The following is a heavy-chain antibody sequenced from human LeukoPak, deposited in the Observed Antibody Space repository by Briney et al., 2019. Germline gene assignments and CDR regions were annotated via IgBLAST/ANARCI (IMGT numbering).Heavy chain of an antibody. D-gene: IGHD2-2*01. CDR2: IIPIFGTA. J-gene: IGHJ5*02. V-gene: IGHV1-69*01. Sequence: ASVKVSCKASGGTFSSYAISWVRQAPGQGLEWMGGIIPIFGTANYAQKFQGRVTITADESTSTAYMELSSLRSEDTAVYYCAGDSTPSEYQLLWLHSSGWSAWGQGTLVTVSS. CDR3: AGDSTPSEYQLLWLHSSGWSA. CDR1: GGTFSSYA.